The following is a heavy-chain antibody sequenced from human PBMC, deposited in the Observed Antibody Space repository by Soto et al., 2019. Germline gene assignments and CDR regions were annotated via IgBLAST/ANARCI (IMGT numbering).Heavy chain of an antibody. D-gene: IGHD6-19*01. CDR3: ARDQSVSGPTTFHY. J-gene: IGHJ4*02. Sequence: EVQLVESGGGLVQPGGSLRLSCAASGFTFTKSWMHWVRQTPGKGLEWVSRVNTDGSDIIYADSVKGRFTISRDNAKNTLYLQMNSLTAEDTAMYYYARDQSVSGPTTFHYWGQGALVTVSS. CDR2: VNTDGSDI. V-gene: IGHV3-74*01. CDR1: GFTFTKSW.